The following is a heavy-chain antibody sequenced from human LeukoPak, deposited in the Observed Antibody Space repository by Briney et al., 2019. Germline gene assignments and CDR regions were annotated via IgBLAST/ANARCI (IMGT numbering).Heavy chain of an antibody. CDR1: GFTFSSYA. Sequence: GGSLRLSCAASGFTFSSYAISWVRQAPGKGLEWVSAISGSGGSTYYADSVKGRFTISRDNSKNTLYLQMNSLRAEDTAVYYCAKDRVYDSSGYYSGGTDYWGQGTLVTVSS. D-gene: IGHD3-22*01. V-gene: IGHV3-23*01. CDR3: AKDRVYDSSGYYSGGTDY. CDR2: ISGSGGST. J-gene: IGHJ4*02.